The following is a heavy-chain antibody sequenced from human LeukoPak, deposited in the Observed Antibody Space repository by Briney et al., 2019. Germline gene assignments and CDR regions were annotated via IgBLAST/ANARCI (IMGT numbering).Heavy chain of an antibody. Sequence: GGSLRLSCTVSGFTVSSNSMSWVRQAPGKGLEWVSFIYSDNTHYSDSVKGRFTISRDNAKNSLYLQMNSLRAEDTAVYYCARVKELRFLEWLLTFDYRGQGTLVTVSS. CDR2: IYSDNT. J-gene: IGHJ4*02. D-gene: IGHD3-3*01. V-gene: IGHV3-53*01. CDR3: ARVKELRFLEWLLTFDY. CDR1: GFTVSSNS.